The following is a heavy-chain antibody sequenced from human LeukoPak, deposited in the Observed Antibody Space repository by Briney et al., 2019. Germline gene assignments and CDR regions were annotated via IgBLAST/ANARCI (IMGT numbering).Heavy chain of an antibody. V-gene: IGHV3-66*02. CDR1: GFTVSSNY. J-gene: IGHJ4*02. CDR3: ARDSGSSSWAYS. CDR2: IYSGGST. D-gene: IGHD6-6*01. Sequence: GGSLRLSCAASGFTVSSNYMSWVRQAPGKGLEWVSVIYSGGSTYYADSVKGRFTISRDNSKNTLYLQMNSLRAEDTAVYYCARDSGSSSWAYSWGQGTLVTVSS.